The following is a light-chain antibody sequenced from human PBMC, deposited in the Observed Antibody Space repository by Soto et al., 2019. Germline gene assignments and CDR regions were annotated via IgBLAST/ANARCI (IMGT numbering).Light chain of an antibody. Sequence: DIVMTQSPDSLAVSLGERATINCKSSQSILYNSNNKNYLAWYQQKAGQPPKLLIYWASTRESGVPDRFSGSGSETDVTLTISSLQAEDVAVYYCQQYHDTPRTFGQGTKVEIK. CDR2: WAS. V-gene: IGKV4-1*01. CDR1: QSILYNSNNKNY. J-gene: IGKJ1*01. CDR3: QQYHDTPRT.